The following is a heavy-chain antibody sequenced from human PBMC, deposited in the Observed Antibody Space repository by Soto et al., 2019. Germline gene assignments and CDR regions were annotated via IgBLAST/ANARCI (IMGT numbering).Heavy chain of an antibody. D-gene: IGHD6-6*01. V-gene: IGHV1-8*01. CDR1: GYTFTSYD. J-gene: IGHJ5*02. Sequence: GASLKVSCKASGYTFTSYDINWVRQATGQGLEWMGWMNPNSGNTGYAQKFQGRVTMTRNTSISTAYMELSSLRSEDTAVYYCARGRVYISSRWFDPWGQGTLVTVSS. CDR2: MNPNSGNT. CDR3: ARGRVYISSRWFDP.